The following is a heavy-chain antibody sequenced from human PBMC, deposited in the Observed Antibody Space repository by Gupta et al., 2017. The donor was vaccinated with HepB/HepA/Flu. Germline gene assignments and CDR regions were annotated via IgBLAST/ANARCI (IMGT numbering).Heavy chain of an antibody. J-gene: IGHJ6*03. V-gene: IGHV4-4*07. CDR3: ARGIVVVPAAIPRTYYYYYMDV. CDR1: GGSISSYS. CDR2: IDNSGST. D-gene: IGHD2-2*01. Sequence: QVQLQESGPGLVKPSETLTLTCTVSGGSISSYSWRWIRQPAGTGLEWIGRIDNSGSTNYHPSRNSRVTMSVDTSKNQFSLKLSSVTAADTAVYYGARGIVVVPAAIPRTYYYYYMDVWGKGTTVTVSS.